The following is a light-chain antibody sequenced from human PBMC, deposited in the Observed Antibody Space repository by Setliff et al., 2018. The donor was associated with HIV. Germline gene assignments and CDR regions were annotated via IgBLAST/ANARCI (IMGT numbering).Light chain of an antibody. CDR1: SSDVGGYNY. CDR3: SSYTASSTLV. J-gene: IGLJ3*02. V-gene: IGLV2-14*03. Sequence: QSVLTQPASVSGSPGQSITISCTGSSSDVGGYNYVSWYQQHPGKAPDLMIYDVSQRPSGVSDRFSGSKSGITASLTISGLQPEDESDYYCSSYTASSTLVFGGGTKVTVL. CDR2: DVS.